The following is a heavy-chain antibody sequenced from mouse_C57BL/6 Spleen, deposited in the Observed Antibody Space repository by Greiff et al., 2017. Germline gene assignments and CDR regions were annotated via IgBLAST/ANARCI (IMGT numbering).Heavy chain of an antibody. Sequence: VQLVESGAELARPGASVKMSCKASGYTFTSYTMRWVKQRPGQGLEWIGYINPSSGYTKYNQKFKDKATLTADKSSSTAYMQLSSLTSEDSAVYYCARGYYFDYWGQGTTLTVSS. CDR2: INPSSGYT. J-gene: IGHJ2*01. CDR1: GYTFTSYT. V-gene: IGHV1-4*01. CDR3: ARGYYFDY.